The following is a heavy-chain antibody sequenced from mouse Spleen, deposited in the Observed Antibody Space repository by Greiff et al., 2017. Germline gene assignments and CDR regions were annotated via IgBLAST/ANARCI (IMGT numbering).Heavy chain of an antibody. J-gene: IGHJ3*01. V-gene: IGHV1-42*01. D-gene: IGHD2-3*01. Sequence: VQLKQSGPELVKPGASVKISCKASGYSFTGYYMNWVKQSPEKSLEWIGEINPSTGGTTYNQKFKAKATLTVDKSSSTAYMQLKSLTSEDSAVYYCAREDGYYGAYWGQGTLVTVSA. CDR1: GYSFTGYY. CDR2: INPSTGGT. CDR3: AREDGYYGAY.